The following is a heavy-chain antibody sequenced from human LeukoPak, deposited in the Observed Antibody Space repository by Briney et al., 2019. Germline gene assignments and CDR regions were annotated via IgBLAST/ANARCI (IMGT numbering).Heavy chain of an antibody. CDR2: IYYSGST. CDR1: ARSISSSSYY. Sequence: PSETLSLTCSLWARSISSSSYYWGWIRQPPGKGLEWIGSIYYSGSTYYNPSLKSRVTISVDTSKNQFSLKLSSVTAADTAVYYCARLIVAAPAMDYWGQGTLVTVSS. D-gene: IGHD5-12*01. CDR3: ARLIVAAPAMDY. V-gene: IGHV4-39*01. J-gene: IGHJ4*02.